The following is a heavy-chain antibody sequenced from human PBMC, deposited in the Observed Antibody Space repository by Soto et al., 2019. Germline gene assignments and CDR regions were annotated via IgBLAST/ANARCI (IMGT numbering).Heavy chain of an antibody. D-gene: IGHD1-26*01. J-gene: IGHJ6*01. V-gene: IGHV1-18*01. CDR2: ISAHNGNT. CDR3: ARGAVGPTDYYYAMQV. Sequence: RASVKVSCKASGYTFSTYAISWVRQAPGQGLEWMGWISAHNGNTNYAQRLQGRVTMTTDTSTSTASMELRSLRSDDTAVYYCARGAVGPTDYYYAMQVWGQGTTVNLS. CDR1: GYTFSTYA.